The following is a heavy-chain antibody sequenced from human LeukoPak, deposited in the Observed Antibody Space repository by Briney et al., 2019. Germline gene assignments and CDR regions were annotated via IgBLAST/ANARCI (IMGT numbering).Heavy chain of an antibody. V-gene: IGHV4-61*05. CDR3: ARHNDYYVVGGMDV. CDR1: GGSISSSSYY. Sequence: SETLSLTCTVSGGSISSSSYYWGWIRQAPGKGLEWIGYIYYSGSTNYNPSLKSRVTISVDTSKNQFSLKLSSVTAADTAVYYCARHNDYYVVGGMDVWGQGTTVTVSS. J-gene: IGHJ6*02. CDR2: IYYSGST. D-gene: IGHD3-10*02.